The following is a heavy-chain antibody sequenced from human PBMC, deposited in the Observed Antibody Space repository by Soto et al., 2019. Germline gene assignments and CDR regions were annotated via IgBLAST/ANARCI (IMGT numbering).Heavy chain of an antibody. Sequence: QVQLVESGGGVVQPGRSLRLSCAASGFTFSSYGMHWVRQAPGKGLEWVAVIWYDGSNKYYADSVKGRFTISRDNSKNTLYLQMNSLSAEDTAVYYCVRDAGADYDFWSGYPGANAFDIWGQGTMVTVSS. CDR1: GFTFSSYG. CDR3: VRDAGADYDFWSGYPGANAFDI. D-gene: IGHD3-3*01. V-gene: IGHV3-33*01. CDR2: IWYDGSNK. J-gene: IGHJ3*02.